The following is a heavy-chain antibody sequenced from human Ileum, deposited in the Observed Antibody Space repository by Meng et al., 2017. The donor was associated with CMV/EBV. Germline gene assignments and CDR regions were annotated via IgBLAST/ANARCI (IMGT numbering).Heavy chain of an antibody. D-gene: IGHD6-13*01. J-gene: IGHJ4*02. CDR3: ARDYRHIGSAAGTYYFDY. CDR1: FSDYY. CDR2: ISSSGSTI. Sequence: FSDYYMSWIRQAPGKGLEWVSYISSSGSTIYYADSVKGRFTISRDNAKNSLYLQMNSLRAEDTAVYYCARDYRHIGSAAGTYYFDYWGQGTLVTVSS. V-gene: IGHV3-11*01.